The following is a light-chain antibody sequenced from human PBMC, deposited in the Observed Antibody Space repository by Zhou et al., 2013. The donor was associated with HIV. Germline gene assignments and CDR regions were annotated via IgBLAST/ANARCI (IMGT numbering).Light chain of an antibody. V-gene: IGKV1-5*03. J-gene: IGKJ5*01. CDR3: QQLNSYPT. Sequence: DIQMTQSPSTLSASVGDRVTITCRASQSIGTRLAWYQQKPGKAPNLLIYRASTLQTGVPSRFSGSGSGTEFTLTISSLQPDDFATYYCQQLNSYPTFGQGTRLEIK. CDR1: QSIGTR. CDR2: RAS.